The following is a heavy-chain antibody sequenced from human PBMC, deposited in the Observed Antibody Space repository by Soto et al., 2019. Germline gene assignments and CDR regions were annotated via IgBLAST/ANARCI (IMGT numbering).Heavy chain of an antibody. Sequence: PGGSLRLSCAASGFTFSSYSMNWVRQAPGKGLEWVSSISSSSSYIYYADSVKGRFTISRDNAKNSLYLQMNRLRAEDTAEYYCARDAPPLRYFDWLLLWGQGTLVTVSS. V-gene: IGHV3-21*01. CDR2: ISSSSSYI. CDR1: GFTFSSYS. D-gene: IGHD3-9*01. CDR3: ARDAPPLRYFDWLLL. J-gene: IGHJ4*02.